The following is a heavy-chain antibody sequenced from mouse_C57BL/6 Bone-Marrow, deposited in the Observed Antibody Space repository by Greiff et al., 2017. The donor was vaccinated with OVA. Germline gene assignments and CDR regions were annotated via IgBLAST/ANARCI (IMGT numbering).Heavy chain of an antibody. CDR3: ARGWYDYVPGFDY. CDR2: IYPGSGST. Sequence: QVQLQQPGAELVKPGASVKMSCKASGYTFTSYWITWVKQRPGQGLEWIGEIYPGSGSTSYNAKFKSKATLNVDTSSTTAYMQLSSLTSEDSAVYHCARGWYDYVPGFDYWGQGTTLTVSS. D-gene: IGHD2-4*01. CDR1: GYTFTSYW. J-gene: IGHJ2*01. V-gene: IGHV1-55*01.